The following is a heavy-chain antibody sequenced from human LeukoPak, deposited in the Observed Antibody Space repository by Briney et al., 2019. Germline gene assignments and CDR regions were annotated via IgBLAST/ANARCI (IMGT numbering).Heavy chain of an antibody. J-gene: IGHJ4*02. CDR1: GYTFTGYY. Sequence: ASVKVSCKASGYTFTGYYMHWVRQAPGQGLEWMGWINPNSGDTNYAQKFQGRVTMTRDTSISTAYMELSRLRSDDTAVYYCARSRTGSGFFFDYWGQGTLVTVSS. CDR3: ARSRTGSGFFFDY. CDR2: INPNSGDT. D-gene: IGHD3-10*01. V-gene: IGHV1-2*02.